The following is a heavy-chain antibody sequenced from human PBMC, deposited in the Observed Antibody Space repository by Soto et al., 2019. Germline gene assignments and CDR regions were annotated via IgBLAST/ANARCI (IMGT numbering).Heavy chain of an antibody. CDR3: TYFRHH. V-gene: IGHV3-15*01. J-gene: IGHJ5*02. Sequence: EVQLVESGGDLVKPGGSLRLSCAASGFTFSNAWMNWVRQAPAKGLEWIVRVRSKANGGTTDYAAPVKGKVTISRDDSEDKCYLQMDSLQTEDTGLYYCTYFRHHWGQGTLVTVSS. CDR1: GFTFSNAW. CDR2: VRSKANGGTT. D-gene: IGHD2-8*01.